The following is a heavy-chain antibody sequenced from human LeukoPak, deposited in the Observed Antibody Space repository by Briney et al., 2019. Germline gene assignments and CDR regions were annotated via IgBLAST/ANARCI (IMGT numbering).Heavy chain of an antibody. CDR3: ASGLYDFWSGSYYFDY. CDR1: GGSISSSSYS. V-gene: IGHV4-39*01. Sequence: SETLSLTCTVSGGSISSSSYSWGWIRQPPGKGLEWIGSIYYSGSTYYNPSLKSRVTISVDTSKNQFSLKLSSVTAADTAVYYCASGLYDFWSGSYYFDYWGQGTLVTVSS. J-gene: IGHJ4*02. D-gene: IGHD3-3*01. CDR2: IYYSGST.